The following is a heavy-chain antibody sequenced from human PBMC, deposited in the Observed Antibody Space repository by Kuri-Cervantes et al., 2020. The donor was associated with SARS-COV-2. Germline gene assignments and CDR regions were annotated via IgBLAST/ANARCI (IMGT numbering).Heavy chain of an antibody. Sequence: SVKVSCKASGGTFSSYAISWVRQAPGQGLEWMGGIIPIFGTANYAQKFQGRVTITADESTSTAYMGLSSLRSEDTAVYYCARDTRGGLFQSDAFDIWGQGTMVTVSS. CDR3: ARDTRGGLFQSDAFDI. CDR2: IIPIFGTA. V-gene: IGHV1-69*13. J-gene: IGHJ3*02. CDR1: GGTFSSYA. D-gene: IGHD3-22*01.